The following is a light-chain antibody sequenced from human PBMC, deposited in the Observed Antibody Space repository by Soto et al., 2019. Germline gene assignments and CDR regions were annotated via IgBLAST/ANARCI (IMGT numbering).Light chain of an antibody. Sequence: DILLTQSPGTLSLSPGERATLSCRASQSLRSTYLARYQQKPGQAPRLLIYAASSRATGIPDRFSGSGSGTDFTLTISRLEPEDFAVYYCQQYNNWPPWTFGQGTTVEIK. CDR2: AAS. V-gene: IGKV3-20*01. J-gene: IGKJ1*01. CDR1: QSLRSTY. CDR3: QQYNNWPPWT.